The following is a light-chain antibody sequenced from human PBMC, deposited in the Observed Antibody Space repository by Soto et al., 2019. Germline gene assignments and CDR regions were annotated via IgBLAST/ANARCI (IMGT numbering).Light chain of an antibody. CDR1: QSVSSTY. J-gene: IGKJ4*01. CDR3: QQYESSPLT. CDR2: RAS. Sequence: ETVLTQSPDTLSLSSGERATLSCRPSQSVSSTYLAWYQQKPGQAPRLLIYRASTRATGIPDRFSGSGSGTDFTLTISRLETEDFAVYYCQQYESSPLTFGGGTKVEIK. V-gene: IGKV3-20*01.